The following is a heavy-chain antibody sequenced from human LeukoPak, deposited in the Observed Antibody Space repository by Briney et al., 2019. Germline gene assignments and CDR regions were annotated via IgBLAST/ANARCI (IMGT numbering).Heavy chain of an antibody. V-gene: IGHV4-39*07. CDR1: GGSISSGSYY. CDR3: AREGGYCTNGVCYFDY. CDR2: IYYTGST. Sequence: SETLSLTCTVSGGSISSGSYYWGWIRQPPGKGLEWIGSIYYTGSTYYNPSLKSRVTMSVDTSKNQFSLKLSSVTAADTAVYYCAREGGYCTNGVCYFDYWGQGTLVTVSS. J-gene: IGHJ4*02. D-gene: IGHD2-8*01.